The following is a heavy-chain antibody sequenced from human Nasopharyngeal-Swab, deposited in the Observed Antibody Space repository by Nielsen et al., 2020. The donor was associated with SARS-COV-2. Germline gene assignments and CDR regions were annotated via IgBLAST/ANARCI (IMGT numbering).Heavy chain of an antibody. CDR2: ISGDGGST. Sequence: GGSLRLSCAASGFPFVDYAMPWVRQAPGKGLEWVSLISGDGGSTYYADSVKGRFTISRDNSKNSLYLQMNSLRTEDTALYYCAKDINSYGSRDWFDPWGQGTLVTVSS. J-gene: IGHJ5*02. CDR3: AKDINSYGSRDWFDP. CDR1: GFPFVDYA. V-gene: IGHV3-43*02. D-gene: IGHD5-18*01.